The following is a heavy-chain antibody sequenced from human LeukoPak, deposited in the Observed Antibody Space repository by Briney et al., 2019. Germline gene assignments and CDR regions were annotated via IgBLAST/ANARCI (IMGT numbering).Heavy chain of an antibody. CDR2: ISGSGGST. J-gene: IGHJ4*02. CDR1: GFTFSSYA. CDR3: ARGGKYDYVWGSYRRNGYDY. V-gene: IGHV3-23*01. D-gene: IGHD3-16*02. Sequence: PGGSLRLSCAASGFTFSSYAMSWVRQAPGKGLEWVSAISGSGGSTYYADSVKGRFTISRDNSKNTLYLQMNSLRAEDTAVYYCARGGKYDYVWGSYRRNGYDYWGQGTLVTVSS.